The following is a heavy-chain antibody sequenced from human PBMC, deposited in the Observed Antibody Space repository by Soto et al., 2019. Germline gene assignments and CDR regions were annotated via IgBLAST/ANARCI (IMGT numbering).Heavy chain of an antibody. Sequence: QVQLVQSGAEVKKPGSSVKVSCKASGGTFSSYAISWVRQAPGQGLEWMGGIIPIFGTASYAQKFQGRVTITTNESTSTAYMELSSLRSEDTAVYYCARGGYSPPEDYWGQGTLVTVSS. CDR2: IIPIFGTA. CDR1: GGTFSSYA. CDR3: ARGGYSPPEDY. V-gene: IGHV1-69*01. D-gene: IGHD5-18*01. J-gene: IGHJ4*02.